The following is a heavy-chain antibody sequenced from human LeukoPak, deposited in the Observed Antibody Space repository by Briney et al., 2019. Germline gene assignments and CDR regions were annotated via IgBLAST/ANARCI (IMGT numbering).Heavy chain of an antibody. J-gene: IGHJ6*02. D-gene: IGHD3-10*01. CDR2: INWNSGSI. V-gene: IGHV3-9*01. Sequence: SLRLSSATSGFSFDYYAMHWVRQAPGKGLEWVSGINWNSGSIGYADSVKGRFTISRDNAKNSLCLQMNSLRAEDTALYYCAKAYEFVELFRGMDVWGQGTTVTVSS. CDR3: AKAYEFVELFRGMDV. CDR1: GFSFDYYA.